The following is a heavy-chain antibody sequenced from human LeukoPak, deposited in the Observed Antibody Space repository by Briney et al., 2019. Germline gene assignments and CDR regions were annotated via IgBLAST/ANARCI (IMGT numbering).Heavy chain of an antibody. D-gene: IGHD3-10*01. V-gene: IGHV4-4*07. CDR2: IYTSGST. CDR3: ARDLYGSGSYYNVHFDY. CDR1: GGSISSYY. Sequence: SETLSLTCTVSGGSISSYYWSWIRQPAGKGLEWIGRIYTSGSTNYNPSLKSRVTMSVDTSKNQFSLKLSSVTAADTAVYYCARDLYGSGSYYNVHFDYWGQGTLVTVSS. J-gene: IGHJ4*02.